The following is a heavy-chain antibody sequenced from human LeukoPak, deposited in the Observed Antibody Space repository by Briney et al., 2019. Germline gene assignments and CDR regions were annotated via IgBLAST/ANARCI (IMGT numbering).Heavy chain of an antibody. Sequence: GGSLRLSCAASGFTFSHYTMHWVRQAPGKGLEWVANIKQDGSEKYYVDSVRGRFTISRDNTENSLYLQMNSLRAEDTAVYYCARMSSSSWYVCDYWGQGTLVTFSS. CDR3: ARMSSSSWYVCDY. D-gene: IGHD6-13*01. CDR2: IKQDGSEK. J-gene: IGHJ4*02. V-gene: IGHV3-7*01. CDR1: GFTFSHYT.